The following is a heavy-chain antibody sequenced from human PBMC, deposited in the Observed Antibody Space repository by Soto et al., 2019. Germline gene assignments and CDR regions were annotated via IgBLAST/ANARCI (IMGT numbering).Heavy chain of an antibody. V-gene: IGHV4-39*01. J-gene: IGHJ2*01. CDR3: ARREYSGYDFWYFDL. Sequence: SETLSLTCTVSGGSIRSSSCYWGWIRQPPGKGLEWIGSIYYSGSTYYNPSLKSRVTISVDTSKNQFSLKLSSVTAADTAVYYCARREYSGYDFWYFDLWGRGTLVTVSS. D-gene: IGHD5-12*01. CDR1: GGSIRSSSCY. CDR2: IYYSGST.